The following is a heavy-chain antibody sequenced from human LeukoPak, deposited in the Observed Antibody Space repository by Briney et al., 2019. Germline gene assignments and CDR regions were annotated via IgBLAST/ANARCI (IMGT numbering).Heavy chain of an antibody. J-gene: IGHJ6*02. D-gene: IGHD3-10*01. CDR2: ISSSSSTI. CDR3: ARAPGSGSYYDYYYGMDV. Sequence: GGSLRLPCAASGFTFSSYSMNWVRQAPGKGLEWVSYISSSSSTIYYADSVKGRFTISRDNAKNSLYLQMNSLRAEDTAVYYCARAPGSGSYYDYYYGMDVWGQGTTVTVSS. CDR1: GFTFSSYS. V-gene: IGHV3-48*01.